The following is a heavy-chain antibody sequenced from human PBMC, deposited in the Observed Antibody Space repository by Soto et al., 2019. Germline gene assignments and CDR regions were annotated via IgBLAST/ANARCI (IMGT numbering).Heavy chain of an antibody. CDR3: ARDLRKSYYDSSGYIDY. V-gene: IGHV3-33*01. J-gene: IGHJ4*02. CDR2: IWYDGSNK. Sequence: RLSCAASGFTFSSYGMHWVRQAPGKGLEWVAVIWYDGSNKYYADSVKGRFTISRDNSKNTLYLQMNSLRAEDTAVYYCARDLRKSYYDSSGYIDYSGQGPLLTVSS. D-gene: IGHD3-22*01. CDR1: GFTFSSYG.